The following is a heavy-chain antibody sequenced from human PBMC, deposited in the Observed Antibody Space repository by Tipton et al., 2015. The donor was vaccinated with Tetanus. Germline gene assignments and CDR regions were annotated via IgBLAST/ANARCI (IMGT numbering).Heavy chain of an antibody. CDR2: INHSGST. CDR1: GGSFSAYY. V-gene: IGHV4-34*01. J-gene: IGHJ2*01. D-gene: IGHD5-18*01. Sequence: TLSLTCAVYGGSFSAYYWSWIRQSPGKGLEWIGEINHSGSTTYGPSFKSRVTISVDTPKNQFSLKLTSLTDADTAVYYCARGGSYSYGPRGFDLWGRGTLVTVSS. CDR3: ARGGSYSYGPRGFDL.